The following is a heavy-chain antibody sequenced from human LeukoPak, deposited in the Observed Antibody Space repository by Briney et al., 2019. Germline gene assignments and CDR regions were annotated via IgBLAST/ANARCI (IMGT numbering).Heavy chain of an antibody. CDR2: IIPILGIA. D-gene: IGHD3-22*01. CDR3: ARVVDDSRSDYFDY. V-gene: IGHV1-69*04. CDR1: GGTFSSYA. Sequence: SVKVSCKASGGTFSSYAVSWVRQAPGQGLEWMGRIIPILGIANYAQKFQGRVTITADKSTSTAYMELSSLRSEDTAVYYCARVVDDSRSDYFDYWGQGTLVTVSS. J-gene: IGHJ4*02.